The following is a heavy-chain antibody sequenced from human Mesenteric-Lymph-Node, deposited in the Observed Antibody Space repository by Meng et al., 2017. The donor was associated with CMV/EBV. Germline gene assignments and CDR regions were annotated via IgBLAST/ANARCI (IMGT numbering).Heavy chain of an antibody. V-gene: IGHV4-34*01. D-gene: IGHD4-11*01. CDR3: ARGRSSGNYYIADY. Sequence: GGSFSGYYWSWIRQPPGKGLEWIGEINHSGSTNYNPSLKSRVTISVDTSKNQFSLKLSSVTAADTAVYYCARGRSSGNYYIADYWGQGTLVTVSS. CDR2: INHSGST. J-gene: IGHJ4*02. CDR1: GGSFSGYY.